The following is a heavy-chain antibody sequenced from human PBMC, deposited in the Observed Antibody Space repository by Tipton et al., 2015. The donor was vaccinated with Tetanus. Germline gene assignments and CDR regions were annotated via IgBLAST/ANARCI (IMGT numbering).Heavy chain of an antibody. J-gene: IGHJ4*02. CDR3: ARDGSSGYYFAPFDY. CDR2: IYYSGST. D-gene: IGHD3-22*01. V-gene: IGHV4-59*01. Sequence: TLSLTCTVSGGSISSYYWSWIRQPPGKGLEWIGSIYYSGSTNYNPSLKSRVTISVDTSKNQFSLKLSSATAADTAVYYCARDGSSGYYFAPFDYWGQGTLVTVSS. CDR1: GGSISSYY.